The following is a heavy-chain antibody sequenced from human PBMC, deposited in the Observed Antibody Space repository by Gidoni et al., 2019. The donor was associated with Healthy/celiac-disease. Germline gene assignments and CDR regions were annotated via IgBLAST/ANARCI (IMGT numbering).Heavy chain of an antibody. D-gene: IGHD6-19*01. J-gene: IGHJ4*02. V-gene: IGHV3-23*01. Sequence: EVQLLESGGGLVQPGGALRLSCAASGFTLSSYAMSWVRQAPGKGLGGVSAISGSGGSTYYAYSLKGRFTISRDNSKTTLYLQMNSLRAEDTAVYYCAKDQEMSWLGRAVDYWGQGTLVTVSS. CDR3: AKDQEMSWLGRAVDY. CDR1: GFTLSSYA. CDR2: ISGSGGST.